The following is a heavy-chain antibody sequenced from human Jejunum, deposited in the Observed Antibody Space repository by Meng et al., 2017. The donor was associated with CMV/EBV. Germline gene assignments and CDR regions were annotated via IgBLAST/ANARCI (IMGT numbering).Heavy chain of an antibody. Sequence: QVQLVQSGAEVKKPGASVTVPCEASGYTFTAFYIHWVRQAPGQGLEWMGRINFNSGGTDYAQKFRGRVTMTRDTSINTVYMDLRSLRSDDTAVYYCARDNYLGEYFQHWGQGTLVTVSS. V-gene: IGHV1-2*06. J-gene: IGHJ1*01. D-gene: IGHD2/OR15-2a*01. CDR3: ARDNYLGEYFQH. CDR1: GYTFTAFY. CDR2: INFNSGGT.